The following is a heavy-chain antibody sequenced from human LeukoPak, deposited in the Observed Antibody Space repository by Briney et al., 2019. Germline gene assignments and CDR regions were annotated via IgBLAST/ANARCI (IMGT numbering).Heavy chain of an antibody. CDR1: GFTFDFYA. J-gene: IGHJ5*02. CDR3: AREDFWLDP. V-gene: IGHV3-33*05. CDR2: MSYDGRYR. D-gene: IGHD3-3*01. Sequence: GGSLRLSCTTSGFTFDFYAMHWVRQAPGKGLEWVAVMSYDGRYRYYADSAKGRFTISRDNSKNSLYLQMNSLRAEDTAVYYCAREDFWLDPWGQGTLVTVSS.